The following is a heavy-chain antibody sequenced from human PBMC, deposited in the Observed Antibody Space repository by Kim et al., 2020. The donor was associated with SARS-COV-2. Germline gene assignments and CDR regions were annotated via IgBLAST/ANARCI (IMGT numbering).Heavy chain of an antibody. D-gene: IGHD3-22*01. CDR2: IIPIFGTA. CDR3: ARVNYYDSSAKYGMDV. Sequence: SVKVSCKASGGTFSSYAISWVRQAPGQGLEWMGGIIPIFGTANYAQKFQGRVTITADESTSTAYMELSSLRSEDTAVYYCARVNYYDSSAKYGMDVWGQGTTVTVSS. V-gene: IGHV1-69*13. J-gene: IGHJ6*02. CDR1: GGTFSSYA.